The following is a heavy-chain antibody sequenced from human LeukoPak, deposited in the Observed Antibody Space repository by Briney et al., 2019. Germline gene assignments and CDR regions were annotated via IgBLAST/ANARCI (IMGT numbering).Heavy chain of an antibody. D-gene: IGHD6-6*01. CDR3: ARGDSSSLGFDY. J-gene: IGHJ4*02. CDR1: GYTFTSYD. CDR2: MNPNSGNT. Sequence: ASVKVSCKASGYTFTSYDINWVRQATGQGLEWMGWMNPNSGNTGYAQKFQGRVTMTRNTSISTAYMELSSLRSEDTAVYYCARGDSSSLGFDYWGQGTLVTVPS. V-gene: IGHV1-8*01.